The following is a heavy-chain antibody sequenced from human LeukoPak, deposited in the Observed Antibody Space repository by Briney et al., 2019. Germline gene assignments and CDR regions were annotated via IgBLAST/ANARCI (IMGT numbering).Heavy chain of an antibody. Sequence: PGGSLRLSCAASGFTLSRYSMNWVRQAPGKGLEWISYISSSSSTIYYADSVKGRFTISRDNAKNSLSLQMDSLRDEDTAVYYCASYTWNDGFFDYWGQGTLVTVSS. CDR1: GFTLSRYS. CDR3: ASYTWNDGFFDY. V-gene: IGHV3-48*02. D-gene: IGHD1-20*01. CDR2: ISSSSSTI. J-gene: IGHJ4*02.